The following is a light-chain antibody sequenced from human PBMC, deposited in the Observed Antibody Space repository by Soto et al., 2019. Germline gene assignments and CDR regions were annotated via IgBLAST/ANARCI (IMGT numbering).Light chain of an antibody. V-gene: IGKV1-12*01. J-gene: IGKJ1*01. Sequence: DIQMTQSPSSVSASILDTFTITFRASQDISTLLAWYQQKPGKAPKLLIYGAYTLESGVPARFSGSGSGTDFTLTISNMQREDFATYYCLQTYNLPRTFGQGTK. CDR3: LQTYNLPRT. CDR2: GAY. CDR1: QDISTL.